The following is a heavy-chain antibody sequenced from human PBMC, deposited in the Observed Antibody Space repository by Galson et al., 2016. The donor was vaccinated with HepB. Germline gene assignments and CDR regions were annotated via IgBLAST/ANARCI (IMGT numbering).Heavy chain of an antibody. CDR2: IIPIFHSADYDSA. Sequence: WVRQAPGQGLEWMGGIIPIFHSADYDSADYAQNFRGRVTITADASTSTVYMELRSLRSEDAAVYYCARDQTYGNYKFYYWGQGTLVTVSS. J-gene: IGHJ4*02. V-gene: IGHV1-69*01. CDR3: ARDQTYGNYKFYY. D-gene: IGHD4-11*01.